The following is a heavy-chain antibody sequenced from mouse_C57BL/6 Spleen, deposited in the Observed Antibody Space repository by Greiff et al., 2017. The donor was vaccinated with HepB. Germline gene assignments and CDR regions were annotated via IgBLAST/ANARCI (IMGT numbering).Heavy chain of an antibody. J-gene: IGHJ2*01. CDR2: IYPGSGST. CDR3: ASRNFDY. CDR1: GYTFTSYW. Sequence: QVQLKESGAELVKPGASVKMSCKASGYTFTSYWITWVKQRPGQGLEWIGDIYPGSGSTNYNEKFKSKATLTVDTSSSTAHMQLSSLTSEDSAVYYCASRNFDYWGQGTTLPVSS. V-gene: IGHV1-55*01.